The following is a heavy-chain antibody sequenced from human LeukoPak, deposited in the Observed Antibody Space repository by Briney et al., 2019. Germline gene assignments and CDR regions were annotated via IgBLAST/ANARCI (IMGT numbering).Heavy chain of an antibody. CDR1: GFTFSSYG. J-gene: IGHJ3*02. CDR2: IRYDGSNK. D-gene: IGHD4-17*01. CDR3: ARGRTTVTYGDAFDI. V-gene: IGHV3-30*02. Sequence: PGGSLRLSCAASGFTFSSYGMHWVRQAPGKGLEWVAFIRYDGSNKYYADSVKGRFTISRDNSKNTLYLQMNSLRAEDTAVYYCARGRTTVTYGDAFDIWGQGTMVTVSS.